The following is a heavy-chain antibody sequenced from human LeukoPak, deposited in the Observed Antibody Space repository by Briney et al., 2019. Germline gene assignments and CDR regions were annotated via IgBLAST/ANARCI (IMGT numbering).Heavy chain of an antibody. Sequence: GGSLRLSCAASGFTFSNYWMHWVHQAPGKGLEWVSRIKSDGSITSYADAVKGRFTISRDNAKSTLYLQMNSLRAEDTAVYYCVWFGELARFDPWGQGTLVTVSS. CDR1: GFTFSNYW. CDR3: VWFGELARFDP. V-gene: IGHV3-74*01. D-gene: IGHD3-10*01. CDR2: IKSDGSIT. J-gene: IGHJ5*02.